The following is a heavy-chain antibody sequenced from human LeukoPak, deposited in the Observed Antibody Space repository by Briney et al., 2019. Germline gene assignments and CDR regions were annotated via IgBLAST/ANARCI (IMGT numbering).Heavy chain of an antibody. CDR2: ISKNGGNT. D-gene: IGHD2-21*02. J-gene: IGHJ4*02. Sequence: PGGSLRLSCLGSGFTFSWYGMNWVRQAPGRGLEYVSAISKNGGNTYYVDSVKGRFTISRDNSKNTLYPQMNSLRVEDTAVYFCVKDLSDRDVDYWGQGTLVTVSS. CDR3: VKDLSDRDVDY. CDR1: GFTFSWYG. V-gene: IGHV3-64D*06.